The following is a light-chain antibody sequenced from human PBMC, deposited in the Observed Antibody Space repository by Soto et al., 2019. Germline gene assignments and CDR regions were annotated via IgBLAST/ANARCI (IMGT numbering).Light chain of an antibody. V-gene: IGKV3-15*01. CDR3: QQCNNSPWT. CDR1: QSVSSN. CDR2: GAS. J-gene: IGKJ1*01. Sequence: EIVMTQSPATLSVSPGERATLSCRASQSVSSNLAWYQQKPGQAPRLLIYGASTRATGIPARFSGSGSGTEFTLTISSLQSEDFAVYYCQQCNNSPWTFGQGTKVEIK.